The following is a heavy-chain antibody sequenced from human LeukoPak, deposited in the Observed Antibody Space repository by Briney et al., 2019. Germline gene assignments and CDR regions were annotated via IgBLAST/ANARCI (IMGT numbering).Heavy chain of an antibody. CDR2: VGGDDGT. CDR1: GFTFSDYA. D-gene: IGHD2/OR15-2a*01. CDR3: AKDSWARNGIFDPFDI. J-gene: IGHJ3*02. V-gene: IGHV3-23*01. Sequence: QTGGSLRLSCAASGFTFSDYAMNWVRQAPGKGLEWVSHVGGDDGTFYADSVKGRFTVSRDNSKNTLSLQMNSLRLEGTAVYYCAKDSWARNGIFDPFDIWGQGTMVTVSS.